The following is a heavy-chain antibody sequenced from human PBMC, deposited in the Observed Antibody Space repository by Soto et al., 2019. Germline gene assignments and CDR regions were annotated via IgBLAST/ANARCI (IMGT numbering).Heavy chain of an antibody. J-gene: IGHJ4*02. CDR3: ARDQEAYSSSWSFDY. CDR2: IIPIFGTA. Sequence: SVKVSCKASGVTFSSYAISWVRQAPGQGLEWMGGIIPIFGTANYAQKFQGRVTITADESTSTAYMELSSLRSEDTAVYYCARDQEAYSSSWSFDYWGQGTLVTVSS. CDR1: GVTFSSYA. D-gene: IGHD6-13*01. V-gene: IGHV1-69*13.